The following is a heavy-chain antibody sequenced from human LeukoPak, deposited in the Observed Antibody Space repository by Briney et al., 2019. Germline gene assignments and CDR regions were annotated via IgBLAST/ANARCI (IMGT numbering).Heavy chain of an antibody. V-gene: IGHV3-64*01. CDR1: GFTFSSYA. CDR2: ISSNGGST. Sequence: TGGSPRLSCAASGFTFSSYAMHWVRQAPGKGLEYVSAISSNGGSTYYANSVKGRFTISRDNSKNTLYLQMGSLRAEDMAVYYCARVRSSSWFYMDVWGKGTTVTVSS. D-gene: IGHD6-13*01. CDR3: ARVRSSSWFYMDV. J-gene: IGHJ6*03.